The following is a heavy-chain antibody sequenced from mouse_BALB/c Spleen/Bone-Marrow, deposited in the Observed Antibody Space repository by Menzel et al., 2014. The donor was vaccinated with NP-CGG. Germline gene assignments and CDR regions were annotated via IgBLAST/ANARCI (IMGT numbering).Heavy chain of an antibody. V-gene: IGHV1S34*01. CDR2: ISCYNGAT. J-gene: IGHJ2*01. CDR1: GYSFTGYY. CDR3: ARGIYYGSSSYFDY. D-gene: IGHD1-1*01. Sequence: LVNTGASVKISCKASGYSFTGYYMHWVKQSHGKSLEWIGYISCYNGATSYNQKFKGKATFTVDTSSSTAYMQFNSLTSEDSAVYYCARGIYYGSSSYFDYWGQGTTLTVSS.